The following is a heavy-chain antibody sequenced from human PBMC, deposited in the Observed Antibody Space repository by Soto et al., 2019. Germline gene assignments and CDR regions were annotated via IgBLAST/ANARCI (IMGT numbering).Heavy chain of an antibody. CDR3: ARHQRDGYDDAFDI. J-gene: IGHJ3*02. Sequence: SETLSLTCTVSGGSISSSSYYWGWIRQPPGKGLEWIGSIYYSGSTYYNPSLKSRVTISVDTSKNQFSLKLSSVTAADTAVYYCARHQRDGYDDAFDIWGQGTVVTVSS. CDR2: IYYSGST. D-gene: IGHD5-12*01. CDR1: GGSISSSSYY. V-gene: IGHV4-39*01.